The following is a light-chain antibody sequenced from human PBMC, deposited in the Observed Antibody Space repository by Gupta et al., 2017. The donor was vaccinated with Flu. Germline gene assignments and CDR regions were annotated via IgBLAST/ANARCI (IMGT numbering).Light chain of an antibody. CDR3: CHECSPPNT. Sequence: EIVLTQSPGTLSLSPGDRATLSCRASQSVISGYLAWYKQIAGQAPSLLMSDASTRATGIPDRFSGSGTATAFTLTIIRREPQDFAVYYCCHECSPPNTFGQGTMVE. CDR1: QSVISGY. V-gene: IGKV3-20*01. CDR2: DAS. J-gene: IGKJ1*01.